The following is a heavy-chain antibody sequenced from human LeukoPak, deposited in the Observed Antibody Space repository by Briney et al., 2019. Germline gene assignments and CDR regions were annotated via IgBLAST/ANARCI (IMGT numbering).Heavy chain of an antibody. CDR3: AKQIAAAVLV. D-gene: IGHD6-13*01. Sequence: GGSLRLSCAAPGFTFSSYGMHWVRQAPGKGLEWVAFIRYDESNKYYADSVKGRFTISRDNSKNTLYLQMNSLRAEDTAVYYCAKQIAAAVLVWGQGTLVTVSS. J-gene: IGHJ4*02. CDR1: GFTFSSYG. V-gene: IGHV3-30*02. CDR2: IRYDESNK.